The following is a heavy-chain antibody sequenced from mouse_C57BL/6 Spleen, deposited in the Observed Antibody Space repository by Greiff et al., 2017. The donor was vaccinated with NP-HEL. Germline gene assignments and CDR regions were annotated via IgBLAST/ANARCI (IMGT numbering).Heavy chain of an antibody. J-gene: IGHJ1*03. CDR2: FYPGSGSI. Sequence: QVQLQQSGAELVKPGASVKLSCKASGYTFTESTIHWVKQRSGQGLEWIGWFYPGSGSIKYNEKFKDKATLTADKSSSTVYMELSRLTSEDSAVYFCSRNEDGGYYDYSWYFDVWGTGTTVTVSS. CDR1: GYTFTEST. D-gene: IGHD2-4*01. V-gene: IGHV1-62-2*01. CDR3: SRNEDGGYYDYSWYFDV.